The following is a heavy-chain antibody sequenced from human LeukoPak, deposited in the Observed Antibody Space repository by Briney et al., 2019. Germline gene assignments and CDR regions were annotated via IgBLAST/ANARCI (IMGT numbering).Heavy chain of an antibody. Sequence: ASVKVSFKASGYTFTSYDTNWVRQATGQGLERMGWMNPNSGNTGYAQKFQGRVTMTRNTSISTAYMELSSLRSEDTAVYYCARGDMAWFGELSSMDVWGQGTTVTVSS. J-gene: IGHJ6*02. CDR2: MNPNSGNT. V-gene: IGHV1-8*01. CDR3: ARGDMAWFGELSSMDV. D-gene: IGHD3-10*01. CDR1: GYTFTSYD.